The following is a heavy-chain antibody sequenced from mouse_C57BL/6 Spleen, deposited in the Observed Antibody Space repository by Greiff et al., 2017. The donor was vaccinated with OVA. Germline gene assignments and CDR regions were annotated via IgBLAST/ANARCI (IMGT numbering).Heavy chain of an antibody. J-gene: IGHJ2*01. CDR2: IDPETGGT. Sequence: VQLQQSGAELVRPGASVTLSCKASGYTFTDYEMHWVKQTPVHGLEWIGAIDPETGGTAYNQKFKGKAILTADKSSSTAYMELRSLTSEDSAVYYCTKYYGSGYYFDYWGQGTTLTVSS. V-gene: IGHV1-15*01. CDR3: TKYYGSGYYFDY. CDR1: GYTFTDYE. D-gene: IGHD1-1*01.